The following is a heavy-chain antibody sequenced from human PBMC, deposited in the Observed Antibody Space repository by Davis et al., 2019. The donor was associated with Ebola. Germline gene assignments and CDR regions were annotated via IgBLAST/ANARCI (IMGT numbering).Heavy chain of an antibody. Sequence: PSETLSLTCVVSGGSINNYYWNWIRQPAGKRLEWIGRIYASGSINYNPSLQSRVPMSIDTPKNPFSLTLRSVTAADTAVYYCAKWGSVAGDYYDGMDVWGPGTTVIVSS. J-gene: IGHJ6*02. V-gene: IGHV4-4*07. D-gene: IGHD6-19*01. CDR2: IYASGSI. CDR1: GGSINNYY. CDR3: AKWGSVAGDYYDGMDV.